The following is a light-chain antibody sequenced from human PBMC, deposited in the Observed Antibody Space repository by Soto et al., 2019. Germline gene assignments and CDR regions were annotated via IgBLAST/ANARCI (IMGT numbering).Light chain of an antibody. CDR2: DAS. Sequence: EIVMTQSPATLSVSPGERATLSCRASQSVSSNLARYQQKPGQAPRLLIFDASTRATGIPARFSGSGSGTEFTLTISSLQSEDFAIYYCQQYNTWPPITFAQGTRLEIE. CDR1: QSVSSN. V-gene: IGKV3D-15*01. J-gene: IGKJ5*01. CDR3: QQYNTWPPIT.